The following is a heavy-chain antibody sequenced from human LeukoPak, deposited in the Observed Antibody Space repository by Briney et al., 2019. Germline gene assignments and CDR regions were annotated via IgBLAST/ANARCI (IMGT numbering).Heavy chain of an antibody. CDR1: GGSISSYY. CDR3: ATMGYDFWSGYWPDY. Sequence: SETLSLTCTVSGGSISSYYWSWIRQPPGKGLEWIGYIYYSGSTNYNPSLKSRVTISVDTSKNQFSLKLSSVTAADTAEYYCATMGYDFWSGYWPDYWGQGTLVTVSS. CDR2: IYYSGST. D-gene: IGHD3-3*01. V-gene: IGHV4-59*01. J-gene: IGHJ4*02.